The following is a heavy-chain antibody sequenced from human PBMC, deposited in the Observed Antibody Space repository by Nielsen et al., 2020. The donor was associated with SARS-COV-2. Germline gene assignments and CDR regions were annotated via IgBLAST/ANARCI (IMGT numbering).Heavy chain of an antibody. CDR1: GFTVSSNY. Sequence: GESLKISCAASGFTVSSNYMSWVRQAPGKGLEWVSVIYSGGSTYYADSVKGRFTISRDNAKNSLYLQMNSLRAEDTAVYYCARESAYNWNYGDYWGQGTLVTVSS. CDR2: IYSGGST. V-gene: IGHV3-53*01. J-gene: IGHJ4*02. CDR3: ARESAYNWNYGDY. D-gene: IGHD1-7*01.